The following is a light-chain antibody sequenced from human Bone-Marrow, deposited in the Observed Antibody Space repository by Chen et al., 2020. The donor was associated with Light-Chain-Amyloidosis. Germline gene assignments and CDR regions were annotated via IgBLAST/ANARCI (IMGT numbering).Light chain of an antibody. J-gene: IGLJ3*02. CDR1: NIGSTS. CDR3: QVWARSSDRPV. V-gene: IGLV3-21*02. CDR2: DDS. Sequence: SYVLTQPSSVSVAPGQTATIACGGNNIGSTSVHWYQQTPDQAPLLVVYDDSDRPSGIPERLSGSNSGNTATLTISRFEAGDEADYYCQVWARSSDRPVFGGGTKLTVL.